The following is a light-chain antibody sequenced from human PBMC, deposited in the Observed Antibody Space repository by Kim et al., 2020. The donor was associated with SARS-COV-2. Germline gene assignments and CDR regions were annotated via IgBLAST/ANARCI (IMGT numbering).Light chain of an antibody. CDR1: QSVLYSSNNKNY. CDR2: WAS. J-gene: IGKJ2*01. CDR3: QQYYSTPLT. Sequence: DIVMTQSPDSLAVSLGERATINCKSSQSVLYSSNNKNYLAWYQQKPGQPPKLLIYWASTRESGVPDRFSGSGSGTDFTLTISSLQAEDVVVYYCQQYYSTPLTFGQGTKLEI. V-gene: IGKV4-1*01.